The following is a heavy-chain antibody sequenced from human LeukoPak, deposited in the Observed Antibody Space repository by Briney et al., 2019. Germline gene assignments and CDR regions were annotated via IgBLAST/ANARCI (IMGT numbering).Heavy chain of an antibody. D-gene: IGHD1-26*01. CDR1: GFTFSSYA. CDR2: ISSDGSNK. Sequence: GRSLRLSCAASGFTFSSYAMHWVRQAPGKGLEWVAFISSDGSNKYYADSVKGRFSISRDNSKNTLFLQMNSLRPEDTAVYYCARGRRTLIVGVTRNVFDVWGQGTIVTVSS. V-gene: IGHV3-30*04. CDR3: ARGRRTLIVGVTRNVFDV. J-gene: IGHJ3*01.